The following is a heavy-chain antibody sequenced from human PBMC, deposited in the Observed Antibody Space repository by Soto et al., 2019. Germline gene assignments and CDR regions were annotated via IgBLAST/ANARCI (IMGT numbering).Heavy chain of an antibody. CDR1: EDTFTRYV. V-gene: IGHV1-3*01. J-gene: IGHJ6*02. CDR2: INAGNGNT. D-gene: IGHD6-13*01. CDR3: ATSTIDTSTWKQYFYGMDV. Sequence: ASVKVSCKASEDTFTRYVIHWVRQAPGQRLEWMGWINAGNGNTKYSQNFQGRVTITRDAYASTAYMELSSLRSQDTAVYYCATSTIDTSTWKQYFYGMDVWGQGSTVTVSS.